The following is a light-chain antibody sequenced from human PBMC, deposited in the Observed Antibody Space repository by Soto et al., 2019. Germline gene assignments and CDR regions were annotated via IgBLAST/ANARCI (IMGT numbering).Light chain of an antibody. CDR1: QSVSSSY. Sequence: DIFFTYSPLSPASPPLQRATLSCRVLQSVSSSYLAWYQQKPGQAPRLLIYGASSRATGIPDRFSGSGSGTDFTLTISSLEPEDFAVYYCQQRSNWPTITFGQGTRLEIK. CDR2: GAS. CDR3: QQRSNWPTIT. V-gene: IGKV3D-20*02. J-gene: IGKJ5*01.